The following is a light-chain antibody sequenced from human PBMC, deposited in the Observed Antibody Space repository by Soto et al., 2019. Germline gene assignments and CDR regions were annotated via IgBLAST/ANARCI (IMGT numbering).Light chain of an antibody. J-gene: IGKJ1*01. V-gene: IGKV3-20*01. CDR3: QQYGSSLGA. Sequence: EIVLTQSPGTLSLSPGERATLSCRASQSVSSSYLAWYQQKPGQAPRLLIYGASSRATGIPDRFSGSGSGTDFTLTISRLEPEDLAVYFCQQYGSSLGAFGKGTKVDIK. CDR2: GAS. CDR1: QSVSSSY.